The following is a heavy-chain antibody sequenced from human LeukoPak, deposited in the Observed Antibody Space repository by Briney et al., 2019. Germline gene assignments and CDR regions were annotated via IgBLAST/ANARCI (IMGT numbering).Heavy chain of an antibody. D-gene: IGHD6-6*01. V-gene: IGHV4-34*01. CDR2: INHSGST. CDR3: ATGRVTAARGRDFDY. J-gene: IGHJ4*02. Sequence: SETLPLTCVVYGGSFCGYYWRWIRHPPGKGLEWIGEINHSGSTNYNPSLKTRVTISVDTYKNLFSLNLRSVPSAHRPVYSCATGRVTAARGRDFDYWGQGTLVTVSS. CDR1: GGSFCGYY.